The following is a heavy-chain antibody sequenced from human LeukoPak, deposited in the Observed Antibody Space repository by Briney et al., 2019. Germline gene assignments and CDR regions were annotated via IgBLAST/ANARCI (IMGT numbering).Heavy chain of an antibody. D-gene: IGHD2-8*02. CDR3: ARADYGTGGWFDP. J-gene: IGHJ5*02. V-gene: IGHV4-31*03. CDR2: IYYSGST. CDR1: GGSISSGGYY. Sequence: SETLSLTCTVSGGSISSGGYYWSWIRQHPGKGLEWIGYIYYSGSTYYNPPLKSRVTISVDTSKNLFSLKLSSVTAADTAVYYCARADYGTGGWFDPWGQGTLVTVSS.